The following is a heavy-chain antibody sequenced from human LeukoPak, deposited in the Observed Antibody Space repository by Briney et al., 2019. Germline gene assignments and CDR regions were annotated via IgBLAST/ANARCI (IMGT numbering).Heavy chain of an antibody. D-gene: IGHD6-6*01. CDR1: GYSFTSYW. V-gene: IGHV5-51*01. CDR3: ARVVRSWFDP. CDR2: IYPGDSDT. J-gene: IGHJ5*02. Sequence: GESLQISFEGSGYSFTSYWIGWVRRMPGKGVEWMGIIYPGDSDTRYSPSFQGQVTISADKSISTAYLQWSSLKASDTAMYYCARVVRSWFDPWGQGTLVTVSS.